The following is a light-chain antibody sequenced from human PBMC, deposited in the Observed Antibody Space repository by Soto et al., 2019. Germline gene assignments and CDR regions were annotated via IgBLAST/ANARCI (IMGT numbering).Light chain of an antibody. J-gene: IGLJ2*01. V-gene: IGLV2-14*01. CDR2: EVN. Sequence: QSALTQPASVTGSPGQSITISCTGTSSDVGAYNYVSWYQQHPGKAPKLMIYEVNNRPSGVSDRFSGSKSGNMASLTISGLQAEDEADYYCNSHTTSASLVFGGGTKLTVL. CDR1: SSDVGAYNY. CDR3: NSHTTSASLV.